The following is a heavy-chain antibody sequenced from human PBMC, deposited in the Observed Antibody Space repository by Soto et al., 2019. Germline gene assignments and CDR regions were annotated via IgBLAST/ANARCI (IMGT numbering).Heavy chain of an antibody. CDR3: AKTDGAAAGRLDY. J-gene: IGHJ4*02. Sequence: GESLKISCKGSGYSFTSYWISWVRQMPGKGLEWMGRIDPSDSYTNYSPSFQGHVTISADKSISTAYLQWSSLKASDTAMYYCAKTDGAAAGRLDYWGQGTLVTVS. D-gene: IGHD6-13*01. V-gene: IGHV5-10-1*01. CDR1: GYSFTSYW. CDR2: IDPSDSYT.